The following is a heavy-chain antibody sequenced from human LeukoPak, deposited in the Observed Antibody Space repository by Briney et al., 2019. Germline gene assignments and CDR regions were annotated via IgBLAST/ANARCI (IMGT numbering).Heavy chain of an antibody. CDR1: GFTFSSYS. Sequence: PGGSLRLSCAASGFTFSSYSMNWVRQAPGKGLEWVSYISSSSSTIYYADSVKGRFTISRDNAKNSLYLQMNSLRVEDTAVYYCARGPVGATWYFDYWGQGTLVTVSS. CDR2: ISSSSSTI. V-gene: IGHV3-48*04. CDR3: ARGPVGATWYFDY. J-gene: IGHJ4*02. D-gene: IGHD1-26*01.